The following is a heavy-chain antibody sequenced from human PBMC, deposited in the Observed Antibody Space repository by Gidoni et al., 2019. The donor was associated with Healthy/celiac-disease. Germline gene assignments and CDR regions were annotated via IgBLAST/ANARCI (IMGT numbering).Heavy chain of an antibody. CDR2: IYYSGST. V-gene: IGHV4-59*01. CDR3: ARVIGIERGYSYGYHFDY. D-gene: IGHD5-18*01. CDR1: GGSISSYY. Sequence: QVQLQESGPGLVKPSETLSLTCTVSGGSISSYYWSWIRQPPGKGLEWIGYIYYSGSTNYNPSLKSRVTISVDTSKNQFSLKLSSVTAADTAVYYCARVIGIERGYSYGYHFDYWGQGTLVTVSS. J-gene: IGHJ4*02.